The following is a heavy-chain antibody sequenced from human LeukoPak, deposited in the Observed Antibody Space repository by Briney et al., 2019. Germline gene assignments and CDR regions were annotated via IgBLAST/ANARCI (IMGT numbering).Heavy chain of an antibody. CDR3: ARAHLTGVDEFDI. V-gene: IGHV3-7*01. D-gene: IGHD2-8*01. J-gene: IGHJ3*02. Sequence: PGGSLRLSCAASGFTFSSYWMTWVRQAPGKGLEWVANINQDGGGKYYVDSVKGRFTISRDNAKNTLSLQMNSLRAEDTAVYFCARAHLTGVDEFDIWGQGTMVTVSS. CDR1: GFTFSSYW. CDR2: INQDGGGK.